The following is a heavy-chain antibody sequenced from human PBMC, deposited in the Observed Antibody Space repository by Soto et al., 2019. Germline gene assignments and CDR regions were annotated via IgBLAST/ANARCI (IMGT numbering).Heavy chain of an antibody. J-gene: IGHJ4*02. CDR2: LNHSGST. CDR1: GASLSGYS. Sequence: ASETLSLTCAVYGASLSGYSWSWIRQPPGKGLEWIGELNHSGSTNYNPSLKSRVTISVDASRNQFSLKLSSVTAADTAVYYCARVGYCSTTSCYNFDYWGQGTLVTVSS. CDR3: ARVGYCSTTSCYNFDY. V-gene: IGHV4-34*01. D-gene: IGHD2-2*01.